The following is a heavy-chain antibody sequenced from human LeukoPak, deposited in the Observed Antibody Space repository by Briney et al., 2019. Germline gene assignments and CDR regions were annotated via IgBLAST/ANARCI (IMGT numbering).Heavy chain of an antibody. J-gene: IGHJ3*02. CDR1: GGSISSYY. Sequence: PSETLSLTCTVSGGSISSYYWSWIRQPPGKGLEWIGYIYYSGSTNYNPSLKSRVTISVDTSKNQFSLKLSSVTAAGTAVYYCARGRGPYYDSSGYYRDAFDIWGQGTMVTVSS. CDR2: IYYSGST. V-gene: IGHV4-59*01. D-gene: IGHD3-22*01. CDR3: ARGRGPYYDSSGYYRDAFDI.